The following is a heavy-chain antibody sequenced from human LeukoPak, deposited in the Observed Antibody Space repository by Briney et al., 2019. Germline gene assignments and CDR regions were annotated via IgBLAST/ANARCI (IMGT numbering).Heavy chain of an antibody. D-gene: IGHD3-22*01. CDR1: GGSISSGDYY. CDR2: IYYSGST. Sequence: PSETLSLTCTVSGGSISSGDYYWSWIRQPPGKGLEWIGYIYYSGSTDYNPSLKSRVTISLDTSKNHISLKLSSVTAADTAVYYCARDNYYDSSGYYRPFDYWGQGTLVTVSS. CDR3: ARDNYYDSSGYYRPFDY. V-gene: IGHV4-30-4*01. J-gene: IGHJ4*02.